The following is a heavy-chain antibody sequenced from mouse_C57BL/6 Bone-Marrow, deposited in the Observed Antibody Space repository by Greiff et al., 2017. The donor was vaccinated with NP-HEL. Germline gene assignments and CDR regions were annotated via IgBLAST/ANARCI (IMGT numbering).Heavy chain of an antibody. CDR2: IDPEDGAT. J-gene: IGHJ1*03. Sequence: EVKLMESGAELVKPGASVKLSCTASGFNIKDYYMHWVKQRTEQGLEWIGRIDPEDGATKYAPKFQGKATITADTSSNTAYLQLSSLTSEDTAVYYCAFITTVVPWYFDVWGTGTTVTVSS. CDR3: AFITTVVPWYFDV. D-gene: IGHD1-1*01. CDR1: GFNIKDYY. V-gene: IGHV14-2*01.